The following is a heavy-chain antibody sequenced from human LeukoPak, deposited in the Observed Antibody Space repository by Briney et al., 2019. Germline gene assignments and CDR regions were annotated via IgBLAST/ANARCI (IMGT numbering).Heavy chain of an antibody. V-gene: IGHV3-30*02. CDR3: AKDGVSAFDY. CDR1: GFTFSSYG. J-gene: IGHJ4*02. CDR2: IRYDGSNK. D-gene: IGHD6-13*01. Sequence: SGGSLRLPCAASGFTFSSYGMHWVRQAPGKGLEWVAFIRYDGSNKYYADSVKGRFTISRDNSKNTLYLQMNSLRAEDTAVYYCAKDGVSAFDYWGQGTLVTVSS.